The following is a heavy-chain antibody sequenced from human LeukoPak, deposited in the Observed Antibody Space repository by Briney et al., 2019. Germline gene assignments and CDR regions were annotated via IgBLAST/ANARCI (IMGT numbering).Heavy chain of an antibody. D-gene: IGHD3-22*01. CDR3: ARLYYDSSGHY. Sequence: SETLSLTCTVSGGSTSSYYWSWIRQPPGKGLEWIGYIYYSGSTNYNPSLKSRVTISVDTSKNQFSPKLSSVTAADTAVYYCARLYYDSSGHYWGQGTLVTVSS. V-gene: IGHV4-59*01. J-gene: IGHJ4*02. CDR1: GGSTSSYY. CDR2: IYYSGST.